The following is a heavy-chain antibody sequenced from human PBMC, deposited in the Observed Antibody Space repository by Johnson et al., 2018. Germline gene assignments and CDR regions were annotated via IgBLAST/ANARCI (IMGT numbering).Heavy chain of an antibody. CDR2: INHSGRA. V-gene: IGHV4-34*01. CDR3: ARGIGYCGGGSCYPGYYMDV. D-gene: IGHD2-15*01. CDR1: GGSFSGYY. Sequence: QVQLQQWGAGLLKPSETLSLTCAVYGGSFSGYYWSWIRQPPGKGLEWMGVINHSGRANYTPSLKSRVTISVDTSKNKFSLKLNSVTAADTAPYYCARGIGYCGGGSCYPGYYMDVWGKGTGVTVAS. J-gene: IGHJ6*03.